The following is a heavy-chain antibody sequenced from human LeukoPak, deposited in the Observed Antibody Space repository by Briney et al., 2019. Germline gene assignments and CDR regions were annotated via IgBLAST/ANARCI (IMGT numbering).Heavy chain of an antibody. Sequence: GGSLRLSCEASGFTFSSYTMNWVREAPGKGLEWVSSIISSSSFIYYADSVKGRFTISRDNAKNSLYLQMNSLRAEDTAVYYCARDLGGYCSSSSCYLGFLDYWCEGTLVTVSS. CDR1: GFTFSSYT. V-gene: IGHV3-21*03. D-gene: IGHD2-2*01. J-gene: IGHJ4*02. CDR3: ARDLGGYCSSSSCYLGFLDY. CDR2: IISSSSFI.